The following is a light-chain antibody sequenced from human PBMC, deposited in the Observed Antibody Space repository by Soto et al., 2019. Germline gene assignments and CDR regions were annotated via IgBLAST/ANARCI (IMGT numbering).Light chain of an antibody. J-gene: IGLJ3*02. CDR2: DVS. Sequence: QLVLTQPRSVSGSPGQSVTISCTGTGSDVGGYNYVSWYQQHPGKAPKLMIFDVSKRPSGVPDHFSGSKSGNTASLTISGLQAEDEADYYCCSYAGSYTWVFGGGTKLTVL. CDR1: GSDVGGYNY. V-gene: IGLV2-11*01. CDR3: CSYAGSYTWV.